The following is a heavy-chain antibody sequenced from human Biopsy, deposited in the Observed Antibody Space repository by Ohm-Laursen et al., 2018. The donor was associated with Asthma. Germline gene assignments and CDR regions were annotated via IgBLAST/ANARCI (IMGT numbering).Heavy chain of an antibody. V-gene: IGHV1-18*01. D-gene: IGHD3-10*01. CDR1: GYTFNSAG. J-gene: IGHJ6*02. CDR2: ISVYNGNT. Sequence: SSVKVSCNTSGYTFNSAGITWVRQAPGQGLEWMGWISVYNGNTKVAQKLQDRVTMTTDTSTSTAYMELRSLRSDDTAVYFCARAVDYSRYYGIDVWGQGTTVTVS. CDR3: ARAVDYSRYYGIDV.